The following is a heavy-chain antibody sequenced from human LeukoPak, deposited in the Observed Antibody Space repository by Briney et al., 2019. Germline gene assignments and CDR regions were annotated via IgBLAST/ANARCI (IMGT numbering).Heavy chain of an antibody. CDR3: ARETSQKGAHYMDV. CDR1: GGSISSYY. V-gene: IGHV4-59*12. D-gene: IGHD3-16*01. J-gene: IGHJ6*03. CDR2: IYYSGST. Sequence: SETLSLACTVSGGSISSYYWSWIRQPPGKGLEWIGYIYYSGSTNYNPSLKSRVTISVDTSKNQFSLKLTSVTAADTAVYYCARETSQKGAHYMDVWGKGTTVTISS.